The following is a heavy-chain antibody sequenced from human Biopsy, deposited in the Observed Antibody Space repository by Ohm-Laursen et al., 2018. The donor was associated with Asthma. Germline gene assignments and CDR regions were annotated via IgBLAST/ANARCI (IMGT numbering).Heavy chain of an antibody. D-gene: IGHD2-15*01. Sequence: ASVKVSCKASGYIFTEYSMNWVRQAPGQGLEWMGRINPNSGDTKYAQRFQGRVTVTRDRSISTAYMELSRLRSDDTAVYYCARDRGYCSGGTCPSWFDPWGQGTLVIVSS. CDR3: ARDRGYCSGGTCPSWFDP. CDR2: INPNSGDT. CDR1: GYIFTEYS. J-gene: IGHJ5*02. V-gene: IGHV1-2*06.